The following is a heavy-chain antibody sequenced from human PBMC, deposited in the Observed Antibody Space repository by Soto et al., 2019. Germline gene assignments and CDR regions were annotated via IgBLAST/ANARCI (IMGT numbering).Heavy chain of an antibody. Sequence: GGSLRLSCAASGFTFSSYAMHWVRQAPGKGLEWVAVISYDGSNKYYADSVKGRFTISRDNSKNTLYLQMNSLRAEDTAVYYCAISRGSSPGFDYWGQGTLVTVSS. CDR3: AISRGSSPGFDY. J-gene: IGHJ4*02. CDR1: GFTFSSYA. V-gene: IGHV3-30-3*01. CDR2: ISYDGSNK. D-gene: IGHD1-26*01.